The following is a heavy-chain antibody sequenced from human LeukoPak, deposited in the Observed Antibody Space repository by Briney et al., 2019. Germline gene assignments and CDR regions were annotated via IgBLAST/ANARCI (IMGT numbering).Heavy chain of an antibody. V-gene: IGHV3-53*04. Sequence: GGSLRLSCAASGFTVSNNYMSWVRQAPGKGLEWVSVIYSGGSTYYADSVKGRFTISRHSSKNTLYLQMSSLRAEDTAVYLCVKDLRSDFMGVLSRYLSYWGQGTLVTVSS. CDR1: GFTVSNNY. J-gene: IGHJ4*02. D-gene: IGHD2/OR15-2a*01. CDR3: VKDLRSDFMGVLSRYLSY. CDR2: IYSGGST.